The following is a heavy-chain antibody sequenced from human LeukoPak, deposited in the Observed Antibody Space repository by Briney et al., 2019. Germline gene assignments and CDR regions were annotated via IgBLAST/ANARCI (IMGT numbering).Heavy chain of an antibody. CDR2: IWYDGSNK. CDR1: GFTFTSYG. V-gene: IGHV3-33*01. CDR3: ARDPIAAVRFDY. J-gene: IGHJ4*02. D-gene: IGHD6-13*01. Sequence: PGGSLRLSCAASGFTFTSYGMHWVRPAPGKGLEWVAVIWYDGSNKYYADSVKGRFTISRDNSKNTLYLQMNSLRAEDTAVYYCARDPIAAVRFDYWGQGTLVTVSS.